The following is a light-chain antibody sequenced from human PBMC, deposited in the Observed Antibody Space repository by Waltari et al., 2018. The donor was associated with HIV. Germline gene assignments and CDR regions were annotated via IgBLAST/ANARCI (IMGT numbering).Light chain of an antibody. CDR2: EVN. CDR3: SSYTTSSTVV. Sequence: QSALTQPASVSGSPGQSITISCTATSSDGGDSKYVSWYQQYPGKAPKLMIYEVNNRPSGVSNRFSGSKSGHTASLTISGLQTEDEGDYYCSSYTTSSTVVFGGGTKLTVL. CDR1: SSDGGDSKY. J-gene: IGLJ3*02. V-gene: IGLV2-14*01.